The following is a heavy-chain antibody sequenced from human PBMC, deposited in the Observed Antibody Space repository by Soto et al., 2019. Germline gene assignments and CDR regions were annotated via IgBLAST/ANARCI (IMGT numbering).Heavy chain of an antibody. D-gene: IGHD3-22*01. CDR3: ASGGSGYYNS. Sequence: EVQLVESGGGLVQPGGSLRLSCAASGFTFGPYWMHWVRQVPGKGLVWLSRINSDGSSTNYADSVKGRFTISRDNAKSTLSLQMHSLRAEDTAVYYCASGGSGYYNSWGQGTLVTVSS. CDR1: GFTFGPYW. CDR2: INSDGSST. V-gene: IGHV3-74*01. J-gene: IGHJ4*02.